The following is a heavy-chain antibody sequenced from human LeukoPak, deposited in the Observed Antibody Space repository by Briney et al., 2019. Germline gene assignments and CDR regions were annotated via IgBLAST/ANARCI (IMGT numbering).Heavy chain of an antibody. D-gene: IGHD5-24*01. CDR2: INPDGGNT. CDR1: GYTFTRYT. V-gene: IGHV1-46*01. J-gene: IGHJ3*01. Sequence: ASVKVSCKASGYTFTRYTMNWVRQAPGQVLEWMGLINPDGGNTNYAQNFQGRVTLTRDTSTSTVYMELSSLRSEDTAIYYCARIRDGYNDAYDLWGQGTVVTVPS. CDR3: ARIRDGYNDAYDL.